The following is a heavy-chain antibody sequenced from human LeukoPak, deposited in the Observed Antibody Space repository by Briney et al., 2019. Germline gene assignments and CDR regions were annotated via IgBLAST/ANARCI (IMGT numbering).Heavy chain of an antibody. Sequence: SGRSLRLSCAASGFTFSSYAMHWVRQAPGKGLEWVAVISCDGSNKYYADSVKGRFTISRDNSKNTLYLQMNSLRAEDTAVYYCARLDILTGNYYYFNFWGQGTLVTVSS. CDR3: ARLDILTGNYYYFNF. CDR2: ISCDGSNK. D-gene: IGHD3-9*01. V-gene: IGHV3-30-3*01. J-gene: IGHJ4*02. CDR1: GFTFSSYA.